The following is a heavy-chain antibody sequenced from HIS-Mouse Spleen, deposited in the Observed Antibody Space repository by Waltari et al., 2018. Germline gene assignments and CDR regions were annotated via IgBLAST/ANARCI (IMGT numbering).Heavy chain of an antibody. V-gene: IGHV4-39*07. CDR1: GGSISSSSYY. Sequence: QLQLQESGPGLVKPSETLSLTCTVSGGSISSSSYYWGWIRQPPGKGLEWIGGIYYSGSNYYNPSLKSRVTISVDTSKTQFSLKLSSVTAADTAVYYCAREIPYSSSWYDWYFDLWGRGTLVTVSS. CDR2: IYYSGSN. CDR3: AREIPYSSSWYDWYFDL. J-gene: IGHJ2*01. D-gene: IGHD6-13*01.